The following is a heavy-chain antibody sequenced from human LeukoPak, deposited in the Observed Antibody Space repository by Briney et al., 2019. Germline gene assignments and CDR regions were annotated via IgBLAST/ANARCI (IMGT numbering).Heavy chain of an antibody. J-gene: IGHJ4*02. D-gene: IGHD6-13*01. CDR3: ATDGYSSSWPQFDY. V-gene: IGHV1-69*13. CDR2: IIPIFGTA. CDR1: GGTFSSHA. Sequence: SVKVSCKASGGTFSSHAISWVRQAPGHGLEWMGGIIPIFGTANYAQKFQGRVTITADESTSTAYMELSSLRSEDTAVYYCATDGYSSSWPQFDYWGQGTLVTVSS.